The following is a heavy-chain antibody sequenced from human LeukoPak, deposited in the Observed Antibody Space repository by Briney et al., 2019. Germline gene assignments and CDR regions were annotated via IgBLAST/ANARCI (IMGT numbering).Heavy chain of an antibody. V-gene: IGHV3-23*01. CDR2: ISTSGDST. J-gene: IGHJ4*02. Sequence: PGGSLRLSCEASGFTFSNHAMAWVRQAPGQGLEWVSLISTSGDSTYYADSVKGRFTISRDNSKNTLYLQMNGLRAEDTAVYYCATDHRIAAGGTFEYWGQGTVVTVSS. CDR1: GFTFSNHA. D-gene: IGHD6-13*01. CDR3: ATDHRIAAGGTFEY.